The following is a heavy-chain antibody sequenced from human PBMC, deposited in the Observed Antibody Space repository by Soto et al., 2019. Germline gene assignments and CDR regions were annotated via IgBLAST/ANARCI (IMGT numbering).Heavy chain of an antibody. D-gene: IGHD2-2*01. CDR1: GFTFSSYA. CDR3: ARGKRVVVVPAAMLRVGPDAFDI. Sequence: PGGSLRLSCAASGFTFSSYARHWVRQAPGKGLEWVAAFWYGGSNKYYADSVKGRFTISRDNAKNSLYLQMNSLRAEDTAVYYCARGKRVVVVPAAMLRVGPDAFDIWGQGTMVTVSS. CDR2: FWYGGSNK. V-gene: IGHV3-33*08. J-gene: IGHJ3*02.